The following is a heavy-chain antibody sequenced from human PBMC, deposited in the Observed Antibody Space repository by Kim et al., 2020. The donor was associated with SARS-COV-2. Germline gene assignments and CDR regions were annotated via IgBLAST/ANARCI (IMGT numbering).Heavy chain of an antibody. J-gene: IGHJ4*02. CDR2: ISRSSNTR. CDR3: ARALGSGWFPFDS. D-gene: IGHD6-19*01. Sequence: GGSLRLSCTASGFTFSDHYMSWIRQAPGKGLEWISYISRSSNTRYYAHSVKGRFTISRDNAKNSLYLQINSLRVEDTAVYYCARALGSGWFPFDSWCQGT. V-gene: IGHV3-11*04. CDR1: GFTFSDHY.